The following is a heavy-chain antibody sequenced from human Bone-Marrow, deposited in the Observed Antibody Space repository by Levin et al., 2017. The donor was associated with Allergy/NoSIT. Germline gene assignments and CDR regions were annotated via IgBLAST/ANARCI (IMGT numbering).Heavy chain of an antibody. V-gene: IGHV1-18*01. CDR3: ARTMKLYDCDSCYYSSYYRYYMGV. CDR1: GYTFTTYG. Sequence: GASVKVSCKASGYTFTTYGISWVRQAPGKGLEWMGWISPYNGNTNFAKRLQGRVTMTTDTSTRTAYMEMRSLRSDETATYYCARTMKLYDCDSCYYSSYYRYYMGVWGKGTTVTVSS. D-gene: IGHD3-3*01. CDR2: ISPYNGNT. J-gene: IGHJ6*03.